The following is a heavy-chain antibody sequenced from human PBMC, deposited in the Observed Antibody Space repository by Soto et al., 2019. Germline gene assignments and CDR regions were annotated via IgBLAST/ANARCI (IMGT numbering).Heavy chain of an antibody. D-gene: IGHD6-19*01. J-gene: IGHJ4*02. V-gene: IGHV3-7*05. CDR2: IKQDGSET. CDR3: ARERKQWLGREWGDYFEY. Sequence: EVQLVESGGDLVQPGGSLRLSCAASGFTFSRYWMSWVRQAPGKGLEWVAQIKQDGSETYYVDSVKGRFTVSRDNAKNSLYLQMTVLSAEDKAVYYCARERKQWLGREWGDYFEYCGQGTLVTASS. CDR1: GFTFSRYW.